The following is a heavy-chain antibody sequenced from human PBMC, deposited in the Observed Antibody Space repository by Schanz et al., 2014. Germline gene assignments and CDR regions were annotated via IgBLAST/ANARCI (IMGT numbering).Heavy chain of an antibody. CDR3: ARDLEGFDY. D-gene: IGHD1-1*01. J-gene: IGHJ4*02. CDR2: IFTSGST. CDR1: GGSISSYY. V-gene: IGHV4-4*07. Sequence: QVQLRESGPGLVKPSKTLSLTCTVSGGSISSYYWSWIRQPAGKGLEWIGRIFTSGSTDYNPSLKSGVSMSLAPSKNQFSLTLSSVTAADTAVYCCARDLEGFDYWGQGTLVTVSS.